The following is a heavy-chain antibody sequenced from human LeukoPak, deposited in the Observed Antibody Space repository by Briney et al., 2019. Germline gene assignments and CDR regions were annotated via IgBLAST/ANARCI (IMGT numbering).Heavy chain of an antibody. D-gene: IGHD2-2*01. CDR2: MNPNSGNT. CDR1: GYTFTSYD. J-gene: IGHJ5*02. CDR3: ARVIVVVPAAKIWFDP. Sequence: GASVKVSCKASGYTFTSYDINWVRQATGQGLEWLGWMNPNSGNTGYAQKFQGRVTMTRNTSLSTAYMELSSLRSEDTAVYYCARVIVVVPAAKIWFDPWGQGTLVTVSS. V-gene: IGHV1-8*01.